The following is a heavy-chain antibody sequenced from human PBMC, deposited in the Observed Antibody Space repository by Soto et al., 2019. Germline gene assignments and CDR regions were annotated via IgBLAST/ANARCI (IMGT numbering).Heavy chain of an antibody. D-gene: IGHD6-19*01. CDR3: ARGQGSGWYEDLDY. CDR2: INPNSGGT. Sequence: QVQLVQSGAEVKKPGASVKVSCKASRYTFIAYHMHWVRQAPGQGLEWMGWINPNSGGTNYAQRVQGRVTLTRDTSISTAYMELSGLKSDDPAVYYCARGQGSGWYEDLDYWGQGTLVTVSS. V-gene: IGHV1-2*02. CDR1: RYTFIAYH. J-gene: IGHJ4*02.